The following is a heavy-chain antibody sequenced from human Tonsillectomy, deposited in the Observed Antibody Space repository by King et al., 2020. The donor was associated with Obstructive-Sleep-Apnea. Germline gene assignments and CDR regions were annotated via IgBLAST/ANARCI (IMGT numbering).Heavy chain of an antibody. J-gene: IGHJ5*02. CDR1: GFAFGDYA. V-gene: IGHV3-49*03. CDR3: CREHSLGSGSLTLFDP. CDR2: IRSKVYGVTT. Sequence: LVESGGGLVQPGRSLRLSCTASGFAFGDYAMTWFRQAPGKGLEGVGVIRSKVYGVTTEYASSVKGRFTISRDDSESVAYPQMNSLKVEDTAVYYCCREHSLGSGSLTLFDPWGQGPVVTVSS. D-gene: IGHD3-10*01.